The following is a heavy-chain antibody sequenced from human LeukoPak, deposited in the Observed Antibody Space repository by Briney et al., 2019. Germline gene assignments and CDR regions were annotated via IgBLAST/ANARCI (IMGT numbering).Heavy chain of an antibody. CDR1: GFTFSSYA. D-gene: IGHD4-17*01. CDR2: ISSCGGST. CDR3: AKKNGDNGDTSKTDY. V-gene: IGHV3-23*01. Sequence: PGGSLRLSCAASGFTFSSYAMSWVRQAPGKGLGWVSAISSCGGSTYHADSVKGRFTISRDNSKNTMYLQMYSLRAEDTAIYYCAKKNGDNGDTSKTDYWGQGALVTVSS. J-gene: IGHJ4*02.